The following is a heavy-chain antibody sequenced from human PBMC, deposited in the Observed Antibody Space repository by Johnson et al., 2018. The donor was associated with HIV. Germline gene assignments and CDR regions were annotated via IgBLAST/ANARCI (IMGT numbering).Heavy chain of an antibody. J-gene: IGHJ3*02. CDR2: ISSTSSTI. V-gene: IGHV3-11*04. D-gene: IGHD2/OR15-2a*01. Sequence: QVQLVESGGGVVQPGRSLRLSCAASGFTFRDYDMSWNRQAPGKGLEWISYISSTSSTIDYVDSVKGRFTVSRDNAKNSLYLQMNSLRAEDTAVYYCAREWGGKWNMAFDIWGQGTMVTVSS. CDR3: AREWGGKWNMAFDI. CDR1: GFTFRDYD.